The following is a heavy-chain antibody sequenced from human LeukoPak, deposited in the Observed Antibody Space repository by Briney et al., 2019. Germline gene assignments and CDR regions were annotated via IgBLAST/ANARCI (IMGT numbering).Heavy chain of an antibody. J-gene: IGHJ2*01. CDR2: IYYSGSP. D-gene: IGHD6-13*01. CDR3: AREAGGAVAGTPGRAYCFFDL. Sequence: TPSETLSLTCPVSGGSISSYYWSWIRQPPGKGLEWIGYIYYSGSPNYNPSLKGRVTISVDTSKNQFSLKLSSVTAADTAVYYCAREAGGAVAGTPGRAYCFFDLWGRGTLVTVSS. CDR1: GGSISSYY. V-gene: IGHV4-59*01.